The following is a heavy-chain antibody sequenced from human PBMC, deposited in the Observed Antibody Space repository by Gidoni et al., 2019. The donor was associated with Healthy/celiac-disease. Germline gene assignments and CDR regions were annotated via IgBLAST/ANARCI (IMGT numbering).Heavy chain of an antibody. J-gene: IGHJ3*02. Sequence: EVQLLESGGGLVQPGGSLRLSCAASGFTFSSYAMRWVRQAPGKGLDWVSAISGSGGSTYYVDSVKVRFTISRDNSKNTLYLQRNSLRAEDTAVYYCAGPFADDAFDIWGQGTMVTVSS. CDR2: ISGSGGST. CDR3: AGPFADDAFDI. V-gene: IGHV3-23*01. CDR1: GFTFSSYA.